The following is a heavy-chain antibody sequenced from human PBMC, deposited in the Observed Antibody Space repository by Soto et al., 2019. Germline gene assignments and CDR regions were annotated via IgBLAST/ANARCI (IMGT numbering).Heavy chain of an antibody. J-gene: IGHJ4*02. V-gene: IGHV3-48*01. D-gene: IGHD3-22*01. CDR3: ARDDYPYYDDSSGYHFDY. Sequence: PGGSLRLSCAASGFTFDSYSMNWVRQAPGKGLEWVSYIDSSSSNKHYADSVKGRFTISRDNAKNSLYLQMNSLRAEDTAVYYCARDDYPYYDDSSGYHFDYWGQGALVTVSS. CDR1: GFTFDSYS. CDR2: IDSSSSNK.